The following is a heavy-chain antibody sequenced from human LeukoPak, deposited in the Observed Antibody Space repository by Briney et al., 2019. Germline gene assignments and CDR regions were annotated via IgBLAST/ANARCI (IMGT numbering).Heavy chain of an antibody. CDR1: GGSISSSSYY. Sequence: SETLSLTCTVSGGSISSSSYYWGWIRQPPGKGLEWIGYIYYSGSTNYNPSLKSRVTISVDTSKNQFSLKLSSVTAADTAVYYCARDGVIWGQGTKVTVSS. J-gene: IGHJ3*02. D-gene: IGHD3-16*01. CDR3: ARDGVI. CDR2: IYYSGST. V-gene: IGHV4-61*01.